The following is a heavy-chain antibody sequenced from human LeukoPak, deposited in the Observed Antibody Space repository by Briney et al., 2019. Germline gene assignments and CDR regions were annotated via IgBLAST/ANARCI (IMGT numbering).Heavy chain of an antibody. D-gene: IGHD6-13*01. V-gene: IGHV3-48*01. CDR3: AREVEGRQLVAPGAFDI. CDR1: GFTFSSYS. J-gene: IGHJ3*02. CDR2: ISSSSSTI. Sequence: QPGGSLRLSCAASGFTFSSYSMNWVRQAPGKGLEWVSYISSSSSTIYYADSVKGRFTISRDNAKNSLYLQMNSLRAEDTAVYYCAREVEGRQLVAPGAFDIWGQGTMDTVSS.